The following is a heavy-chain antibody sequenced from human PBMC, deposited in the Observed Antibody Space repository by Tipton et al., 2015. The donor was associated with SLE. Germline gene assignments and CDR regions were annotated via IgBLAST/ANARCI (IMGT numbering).Heavy chain of an antibody. V-gene: IGHV4-38-2*02. D-gene: IGHD3-3*01. CDR3: ARVATIFGVRTPFMDV. CDR1: GYSISSGFY. Sequence: PGLVKPSETLSLTCSVSGYSISSGFYWGLIRQPPGKGLEWIGTIYHTGSAYYNPSLKSRVAISVDTSKNQISLKVSSVTDADTAVYYCARVATIFGVRTPFMDVWGKGSTVTVSS. J-gene: IGHJ6*03. CDR2: IYHTGSA.